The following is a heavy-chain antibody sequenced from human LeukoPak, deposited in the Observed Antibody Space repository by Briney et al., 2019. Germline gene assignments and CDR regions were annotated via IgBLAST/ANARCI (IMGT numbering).Heavy chain of an antibody. Sequence: PSETLSLTCTVSGGSVSSGSYYWSWIRQPPGKGLEWIGYIYYSGSTNYNPSLKSRVTISVDTSKNQFSLKLSSVTAADTAVYYCARDPTATDAFDIWGQGTMVTVSS. D-gene: IGHD4-11*01. CDR1: GGSVSSGSYY. J-gene: IGHJ3*02. V-gene: IGHV4-61*01. CDR2: IYYSGST. CDR3: ARDPTATDAFDI.